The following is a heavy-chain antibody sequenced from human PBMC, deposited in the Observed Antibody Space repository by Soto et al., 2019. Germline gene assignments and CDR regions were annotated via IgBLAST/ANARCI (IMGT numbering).Heavy chain of an antibody. J-gene: IGHJ6*01. CDR1: GGSISIYY. D-gene: IGHD5-12*01. V-gene: IGHV4-4*07. CDR2: IYTSGST. CDR3: AREARGYGMGV. Sequence: SETLSITCTFSGGSISIYYWSWIRQPAGKGLEWIGRIYTSGSTNYNPSLKSRVTMSVDTSKNQFSLKLSSVTAADTALYYCAREARGYGMGVWGQGTTVTVSS.